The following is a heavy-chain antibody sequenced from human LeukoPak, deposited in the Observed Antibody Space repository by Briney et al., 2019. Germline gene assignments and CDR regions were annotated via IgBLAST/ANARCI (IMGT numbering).Heavy chain of an antibody. J-gene: IGHJ4*02. CDR1: GYTFTSYY. Sequence: GASVKVSCKAPGYTFTSYYMHWVRQAPGQGLEWMGIINPSGGSTSYAQKFQGRVTMTRDTSTSTVYMELSSLRSEDTAVYYCASTGGYDSSGYYYGLDYWGQGTLVTVSS. D-gene: IGHD3-22*01. V-gene: IGHV1-46*01. CDR3: ASTGGYDSSGYYYGLDY. CDR2: INPSGGST.